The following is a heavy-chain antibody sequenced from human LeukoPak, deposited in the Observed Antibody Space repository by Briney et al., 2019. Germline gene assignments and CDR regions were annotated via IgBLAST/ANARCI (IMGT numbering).Heavy chain of an antibody. Sequence: ASVKVSCKASGGTFSSYAISWVRQAPGQGLEWMGGIIPIFGTANYAQKFQGRVTITADESTSTAYMELSSLRSEDTAVYYCARDRIPRYGSGSNPPDYWGQGTLVTVSS. D-gene: IGHD3-10*01. CDR1: GGTFSSYA. CDR3: ARDRIPRYGSGSNPPDY. CDR2: IIPIFGTA. V-gene: IGHV1-69*13. J-gene: IGHJ4*02.